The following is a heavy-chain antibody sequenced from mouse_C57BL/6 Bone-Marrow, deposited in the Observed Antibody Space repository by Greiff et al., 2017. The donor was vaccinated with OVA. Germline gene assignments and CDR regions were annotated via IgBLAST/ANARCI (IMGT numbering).Heavy chain of an antibody. V-gene: IGHV1-61*01. Sequence: QVQLQQPGAELVRPGSSVKLSCKASGYTFTSYWMDWVKQRPGQGLEWIGNIYPSDSETYYNQKFKDKATLTVDKSSSTAYMQLSSLTSEDSTFYYWARGVYYGSSYDFDYWGQGTTLTVSS. D-gene: IGHD1-1*01. J-gene: IGHJ2*01. CDR2: IYPSDSET. CDR3: ARGVYYGSSYDFDY. CDR1: GYTFTSYW.